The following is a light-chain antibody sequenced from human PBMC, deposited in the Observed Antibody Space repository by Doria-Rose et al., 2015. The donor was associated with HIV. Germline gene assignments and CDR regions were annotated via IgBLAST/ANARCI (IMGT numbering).Light chain of an antibody. CDR3: HLYGTSWT. J-gene: IGKJ1*01. V-gene: IGKV3-20*01. Sequence: TQTPGTMSLSPVDRATLSCRASQSFSSTYLAWYQQKPDQAPSLLIYDGSSRSTGIPDSFSASGSGTDFTLTFNRLEPDDFALYYCHLYGTSWTFGQGTKVEI. CDR1: QSFSSTY. CDR2: DGS.